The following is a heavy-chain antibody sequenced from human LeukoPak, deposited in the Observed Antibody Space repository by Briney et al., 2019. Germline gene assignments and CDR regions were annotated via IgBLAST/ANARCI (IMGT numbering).Heavy chain of an antibody. J-gene: IGHJ4*02. CDR1: GGTLSSYA. CDR2: IIPIFGTA. Sequence: SVKVSCKASGGTLSSYAISWVRQAPGQGLEWLGGIIPIFGTANYAQKFQGRVTITTDESTSTAYMELSSLRSEDTPVYYCASSSYGDSDYFDYWGQGTLVTVSS. D-gene: IGHD4-17*01. V-gene: IGHV1-69*05. CDR3: ASSSYGDSDYFDY.